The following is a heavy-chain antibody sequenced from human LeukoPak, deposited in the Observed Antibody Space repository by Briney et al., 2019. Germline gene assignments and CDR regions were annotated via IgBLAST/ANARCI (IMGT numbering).Heavy chain of an antibody. V-gene: IGHV4-39*01. D-gene: IGHD1-26*01. CDR3: ARLLVGATIDY. CDR2: IYYSGST. CDR1: GGSISSSSYY. J-gene: IGHJ4*02. Sequence: SETLSLTCTVSGGSISSSSYYWGWIRQPPGKGLEWIGSIYYSGSTYYNPSLKSRVTISVDTSKNQFSLKLSSVTAADTAVYYCARLLVGATIDYWGQGTLVTVSS.